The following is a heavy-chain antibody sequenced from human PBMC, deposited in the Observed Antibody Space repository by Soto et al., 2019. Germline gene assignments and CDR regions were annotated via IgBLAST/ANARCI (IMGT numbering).Heavy chain of an antibody. V-gene: IGHV3-74*01. D-gene: IGHD2-15*01. CDR1: GFAFSGHW. Sequence: EVQLVESGGGLVQPGGSLRLSCAASGFAFSGHWMHWVRQAPGKGLVWVSHINSDGSNTNYADSVKGRFTISRDNAKNTLYLQMDSLRADDTAVYYCARSSQHSLDYWGQGTLVTVSS. J-gene: IGHJ4*02. CDR3: ARSSQHSLDY. CDR2: INSDGSNT.